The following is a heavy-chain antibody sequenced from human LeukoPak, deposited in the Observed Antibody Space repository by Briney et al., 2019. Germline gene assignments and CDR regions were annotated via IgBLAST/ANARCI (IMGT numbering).Heavy chain of an antibody. Sequence: SETLSLTCPGSGDSISNYYWSLIRQSPGKGLEWIGYIYHSGSTNYNPSLKSRVTISVDTSKNQFSLKLSSVTAADTAVYYCARGGGYASPIGYWGQGALVTVSS. CDR1: GDSISNYY. CDR2: IYHSGST. V-gene: IGHV4-59*01. CDR3: ARGGGYASPIGY. D-gene: IGHD5-12*01. J-gene: IGHJ4*02.